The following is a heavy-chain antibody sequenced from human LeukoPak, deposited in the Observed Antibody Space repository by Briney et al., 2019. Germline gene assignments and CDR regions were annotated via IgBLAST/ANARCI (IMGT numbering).Heavy chain of an antibody. D-gene: IGHD5-24*01. J-gene: IGHJ4*02. Sequence: SAALSLPSTASGGSISSYYWSWIRQPAGKGLEWIGRIYSTGSTNYNPSLKSRVTISVDTSKNQFSLKLSSVTAADTAVYYCARGIWSDMATSYFDYWGQGTLVTVSS. CDR1: GGSISSYY. CDR3: ARGIWSDMATSYFDY. CDR2: IYSTGST. V-gene: IGHV4-4*07.